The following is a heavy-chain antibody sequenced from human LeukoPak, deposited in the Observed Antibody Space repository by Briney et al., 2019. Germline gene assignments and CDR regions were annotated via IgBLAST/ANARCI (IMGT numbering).Heavy chain of an antibody. CDR3: AKDAIRGDGYWEFDY. J-gene: IGHJ4*02. D-gene: IGHD5-24*01. V-gene: IGHV3-30*04. Sequence: GRSLRLSCAASGFTFSSYAMHWVRQAPGKGLEWVAVISYDGSNKYYADSVKGRFTISRDNSKSTLYLQMNSLRVEDTAIYYCAKDAIRGDGYWEFDYWGQGILVTVSS. CDR2: ISYDGSNK. CDR1: GFTFSSYA.